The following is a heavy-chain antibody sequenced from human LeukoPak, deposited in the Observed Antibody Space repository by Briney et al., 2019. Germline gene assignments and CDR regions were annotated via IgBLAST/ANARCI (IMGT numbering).Heavy chain of an antibody. Sequence: GGSLRLSCAASGFTFSSYWMHWVRHAPGKRLVWVSRINSDGSSTSYADSVKGRFTISRDNAKNTLYLQMNSLRAEDTAVYYCARASYSSSWYAYDYVWGSYHQYNWFDPWGRGTLVTVSS. CDR1: GFTFSSYW. CDR3: ARASYSSSWYAYDYVWGSYHQYNWFDP. V-gene: IGHV3-74*01. CDR2: INSDGSST. D-gene: IGHD3-16*02. J-gene: IGHJ5*02.